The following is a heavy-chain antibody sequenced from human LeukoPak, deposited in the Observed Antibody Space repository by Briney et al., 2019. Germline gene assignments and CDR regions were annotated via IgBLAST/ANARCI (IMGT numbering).Heavy chain of an antibody. J-gene: IGHJ4*02. CDR2: ISNSGSNT. D-gene: IGHD1-1*01. CDR3: AKLGYNHFDY. V-gene: IGHV3-23*01. CDR1: GFTFSRYA. Sequence: PGGSLRLSCAASGFTFSRYAISWVRQAPGKGLEWVSAISNSGSNTYYADSVKGRFTISRDNSKNTLFLQLNSLRAEDTAVYYCAKLGYNHFDYWGQGTLVTVSS.